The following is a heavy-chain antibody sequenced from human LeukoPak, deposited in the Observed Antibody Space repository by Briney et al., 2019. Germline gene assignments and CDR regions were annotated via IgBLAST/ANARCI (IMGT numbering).Heavy chain of an antibody. J-gene: IGHJ4*02. CDR1: GFTFSSYA. V-gene: IGHV3-23*01. D-gene: IGHD1-26*01. CDR3: ARRNTGTYYYFDY. CDR2: ISGSGGST. Sequence: PGGSLRLSCAASGFTFSSYAMSWVRQAPGKGLEWVSAISGSGGSTNYADSVKGRFTISRDNSKSTLYLQMNSLRAGDTALYYCARRNTGTYYYFDYWGQGTLVTVSS.